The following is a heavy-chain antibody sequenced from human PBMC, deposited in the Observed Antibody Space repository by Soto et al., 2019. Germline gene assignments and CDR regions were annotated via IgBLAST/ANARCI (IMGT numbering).Heavy chain of an antibody. V-gene: IGHV4-59*08. CDR2: IYYSGST. CDR1: GGPISSFY. Sequence: SETLSLTCTVSGGPISSFYCNWIRQPPGRRLEWIGYIYYSGSTNYNPSLKSRVTISADSSKNQFSLKLNSVTAADTAVYYCAIQDGYNYLPFDTWGRGSVVTVSS. CDR3: AIQDGYNYLPFDT. J-gene: IGHJ5*02. D-gene: IGHD5-12*01.